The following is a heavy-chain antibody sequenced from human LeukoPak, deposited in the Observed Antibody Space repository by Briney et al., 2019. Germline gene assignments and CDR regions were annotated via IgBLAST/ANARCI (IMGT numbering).Heavy chain of an antibody. Sequence: SETLSLTCAVYGGSFSGYYWSWIRQPLGKGLEWIGEINHSGSTNYNPSLKSRVTISVDTSKNQFSLKLSSVTAADTAVYYCARVGGYYFDYWGQGTLVTVSS. J-gene: IGHJ4*02. CDR1: GGSFSGYY. V-gene: IGHV4-34*01. D-gene: IGHD3-10*01. CDR3: ARVGGYYFDY. CDR2: INHSGST.